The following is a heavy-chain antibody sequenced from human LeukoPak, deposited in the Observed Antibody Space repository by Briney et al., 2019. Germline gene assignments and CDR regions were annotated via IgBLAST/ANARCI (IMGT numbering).Heavy chain of an antibody. D-gene: IGHD2-21*02. CDR3: ARDYCGGDCFPDY. CDR1: GYTFTSYD. Sequence: VASVKVSCKASGYTFTSYDINWVRQATGQGLEWMGWMNPNSGDTNYAQKFQGRVTMTRDTSISTAYMELSRLRSDDTAVYYCARDYCGGDCFPDYWGQGTLVTVSS. J-gene: IGHJ4*02. CDR2: MNPNSGDT. V-gene: IGHV1-2*02.